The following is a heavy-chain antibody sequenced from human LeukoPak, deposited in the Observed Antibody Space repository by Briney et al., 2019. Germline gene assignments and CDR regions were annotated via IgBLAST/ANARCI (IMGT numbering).Heavy chain of an antibody. CDR3: AKGIYYDSSGYSYYYYYYGMDV. V-gene: IGHV3-21*04. CDR2: ISSSSSYI. J-gene: IGHJ6*02. D-gene: IGHD3-22*01. CDR1: GFTFSSYS. Sequence: PGGSLRLSCAASGFTFSSYSMNWVRQAPGKGLEWVSSISSSSSYIYYADSVKGRFTISRDNAKNSLYLQMNSLRAEDTALYYCAKGIYYDSSGYSYYYYYYGMDVWGQGTTVTVSS.